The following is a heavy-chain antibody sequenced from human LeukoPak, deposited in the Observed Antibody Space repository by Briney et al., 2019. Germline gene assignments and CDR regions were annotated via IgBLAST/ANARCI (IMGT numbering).Heavy chain of an antibody. Sequence: ASVKVSCKASGYTFTGYYMHWVRQAPGQGLEWMGWINPNSGGTNYAQKFQGRVTMTRDTSISTAYMEMSRLRSYDTAVYYCARHRGGGIVVVPAALGFDYWGQGTLVTVSS. CDR2: INPNSGGT. D-gene: IGHD2-2*01. J-gene: IGHJ4*02. CDR3: ARHRGGGIVVVPAALGFDY. V-gene: IGHV1-2*02. CDR1: GYTFTGYY.